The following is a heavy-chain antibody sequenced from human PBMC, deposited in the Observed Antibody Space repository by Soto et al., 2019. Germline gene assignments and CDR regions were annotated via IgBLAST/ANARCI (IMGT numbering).Heavy chain of an antibody. Sequence: EVQLVESGGGLVQPGGSLRLSCAASGFTFSSYSMNWVRQSPGKGLEWVSYISSSSSTIYYADSVKGRFTISRDNAKNSLYLQMNSLRDEDTAVYYCARGQGVTTPWGLSGDYWGQGTLVTVSS. J-gene: IGHJ4*02. V-gene: IGHV3-48*02. CDR3: ARGQGVTTPWGLSGDY. CDR2: ISSSSSTI. D-gene: IGHD4-17*01. CDR1: GFTFSSYS.